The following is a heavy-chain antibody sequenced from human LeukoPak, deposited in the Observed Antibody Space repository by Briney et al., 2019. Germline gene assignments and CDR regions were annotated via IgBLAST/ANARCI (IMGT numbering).Heavy chain of an antibody. CDR2: INPNSGGT. CDR3: ARDSSSSRRAFDI. V-gene: IGHV1-2*06. CDR1: GYTFTGYY. J-gene: IGHJ3*02. D-gene: IGHD6-6*01. Sequence: ASVKVSCKASGYTFTGYYMHWVRQAPGQGLEWMGRINPNSGGTNYAQKFRGRVTMTRDTSISTAYMELSRLRSDDTAVYYCARDSSSSRRAFDIWGQGTMVTVSS.